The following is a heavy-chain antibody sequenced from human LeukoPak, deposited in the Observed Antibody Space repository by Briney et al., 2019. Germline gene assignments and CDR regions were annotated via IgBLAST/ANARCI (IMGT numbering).Heavy chain of an antibody. D-gene: IGHD3-10*01. Sequence: ASVKVFCKSSGYTITGYYMHWVRQAPGRVYECLERINPNIGDTNYPQKCQGRVTMTRDTSISTAYMELSRLRSDDTAVYYCARGAYGSGSYYSNWFNPWGQGTLVNVSS. CDR3: ARGAYGSGSYYSNWFNP. V-gene: IGHV1-2*06. J-gene: IGHJ5*02. CDR1: GYTITGYY. CDR2: INPNIGDT.